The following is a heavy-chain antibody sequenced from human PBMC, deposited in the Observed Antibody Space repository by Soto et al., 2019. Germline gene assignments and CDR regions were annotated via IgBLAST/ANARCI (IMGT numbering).Heavy chain of an antibody. CDR2: ISYDGSNK. D-gene: IGHD6-13*01. J-gene: IGHJ4*02. CDR1: GFTFSSYG. Sequence: PGGSLRLSCAASGFTFSSYGMHWVRQAPGKGLEWVAVISYDGSNKYYADSVKGRFTISRDNSKNMLYLQMNSLRAEDTAVYYCSGTSGTTHDYWGQGTLVTISS. CDR3: SGTSGTTHDY. V-gene: IGHV3-30*03.